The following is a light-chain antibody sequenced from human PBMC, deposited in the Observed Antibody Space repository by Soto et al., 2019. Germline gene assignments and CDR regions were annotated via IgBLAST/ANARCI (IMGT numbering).Light chain of an antibody. J-gene: IGLJ2*01. CDR2: EVT. CDR1: SSDIGTYDY. CDR3: SSYTTTTTPVV. V-gene: IGLV2-14*01. Sequence: QSVLTQPASVSGSPGQSITISCTGTSSDIGTYDYVSWYQHHPGKAPKLMIYEVTNRPSGVSDRFSGSKSGKTASLTISGLQAEDEADYYCSSYTTTTTPVVFGGGTTVTVL.